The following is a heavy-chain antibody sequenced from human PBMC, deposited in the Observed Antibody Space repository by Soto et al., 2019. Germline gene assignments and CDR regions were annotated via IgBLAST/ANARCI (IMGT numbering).Heavy chain of an antibody. CDR3: ARDSYSSGWYVDY. D-gene: IGHD6-19*01. CDR1: DGSISSGGYS. CDR2: IYHSGST. V-gene: IGHV4-30-2*05. J-gene: IGHJ4*02. Sequence: SETLSLTCAVSDGSISSGGYSWSWIRQPPGKGLEWIGYIYHSGSTYYNPSLKSRVTISVDTSKNQFSLKLSSVTAADTAMYYSARDSYSSGWYVDYWGQGTLVTVSS.